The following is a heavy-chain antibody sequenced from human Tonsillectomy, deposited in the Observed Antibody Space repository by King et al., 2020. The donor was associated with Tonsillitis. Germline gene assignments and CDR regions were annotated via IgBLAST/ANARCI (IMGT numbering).Heavy chain of an antibody. D-gene: IGHD1-26*01. Sequence: QLVQSGGGVVRPGGSLRLSCAASGFTFHDYGMRWVRQVPGKGLEWVSGVNWNRGSTGYADSVKGRFTISRDNAKNSLYLQMNSLRAEDTALYSCASQAPIVGADDAFDIWGQGTVVTVSS. CDR1: GFTFHDYG. V-gene: IGHV3-20*04. J-gene: IGHJ3*02. CDR3: ASQAPIVGADDAFDI. CDR2: VNWNRGST.